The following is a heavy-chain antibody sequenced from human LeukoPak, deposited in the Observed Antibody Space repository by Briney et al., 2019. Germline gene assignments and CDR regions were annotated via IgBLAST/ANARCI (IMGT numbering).Heavy chain of an antibody. Sequence: GGSLRLSCAASGFTFSSYAMSWVRQGPGKGLEWVSAISGSGGSTYYADSVKGRFTISRDNSKNTLYLQMNSLRAEDTAVYYCAKAGDSSRSINWFDPWGQGTLVTVSS. J-gene: IGHJ5*02. CDR3: AKAGDSSRSINWFDP. D-gene: IGHD6-13*01. CDR2: ISGSGGST. V-gene: IGHV3-23*01. CDR1: GFTFSSYA.